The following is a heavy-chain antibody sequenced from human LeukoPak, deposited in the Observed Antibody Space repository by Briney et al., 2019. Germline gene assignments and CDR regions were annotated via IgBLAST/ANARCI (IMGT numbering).Heavy chain of an antibody. CDR3: ARGRPPHDYGTLFDY. CDR2: IYYSGST. V-gene: IGHV4-59*01. CDR1: GGAITGYY. Sequence: SETLSLTCTVSGGAITGYYWSWIRQPPGKGLEWIGYIYYSGSTNYNPSLKSRLTMSVDTSKKQFSLKLSSVTAADTAVYYCARGRPPHDYGTLFDYWGQGTLVTVSS. J-gene: IGHJ4*02. D-gene: IGHD4-17*01.